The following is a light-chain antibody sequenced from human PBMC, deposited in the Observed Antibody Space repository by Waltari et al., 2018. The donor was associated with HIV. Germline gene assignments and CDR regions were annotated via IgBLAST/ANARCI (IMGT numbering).Light chain of an antibody. J-gene: IGKJ1*01. CDR3: QQYNTSPWT. Sequence: DIQITQSPSTLSAPVGDRVTMTCRAHLSVRGWVAWFHQEPGQATEILIHKASTLHSGVPSRFSGSGSGTEFTLTISRLQPDEFATYYGQQYNTSPWTFGQGTKVDIK. CDR1: LSVRGW. CDR2: KAS. V-gene: IGKV1-5*03.